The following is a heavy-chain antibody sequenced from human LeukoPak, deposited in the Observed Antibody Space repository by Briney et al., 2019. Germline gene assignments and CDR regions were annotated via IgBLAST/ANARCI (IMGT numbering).Heavy chain of an antibody. D-gene: IGHD2-2*01. V-gene: IGHV4-34*01. J-gene: IGHJ4*02. CDR1: GGSFSGYY. CDR3: ARVDIVVVPAAIHGEVDY. Sequence: TSETLSLTCAVYGGSFSGYYWSWIRQPPGKGLEWIGEINHSGSTNYNPSLKSRVTISVDTSKNQFSLKLSSVTAADTAVYYCARVDIVVVPAAIHGEVDYWGQGTLVTVSS. CDR2: INHSGST.